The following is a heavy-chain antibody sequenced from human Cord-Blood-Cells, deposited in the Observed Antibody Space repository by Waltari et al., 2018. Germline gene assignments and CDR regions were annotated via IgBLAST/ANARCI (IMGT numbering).Heavy chain of an antibody. Sequence: QVQLQESGPGLVKPSATLSLTCTVSGGSISSYYWSWTRQPPGKGLEWIGYIYYSGSTNYNPSLKSRVTISVDTSKNQFSLKLSSVTAADTAVYYCARQAYRVAVAGTEYWFDPWGQGTLVTVSS. V-gene: IGHV4-59*08. CDR2: IYYSGST. D-gene: IGHD6-19*01. CDR1: GGSISSYY. J-gene: IGHJ5*02. CDR3: ARQAYRVAVAGTEYWFDP.